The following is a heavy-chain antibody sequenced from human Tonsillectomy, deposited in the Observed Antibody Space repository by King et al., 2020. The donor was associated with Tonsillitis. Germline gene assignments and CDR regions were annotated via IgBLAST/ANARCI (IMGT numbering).Heavy chain of an antibody. CDR3: ARDPAHGGDTVMLTRGGFDY. CDR2: ISYDGSNK. Sequence: VQLVESGGGVIQPGRSLRLSCAASGFTFSSYAMHWVRQAPGKGLEWVAVISYDGSNKYYADSVKGRFTISRDNSKNTLYLQINSLRAEDTAVYYCARDPAHGGDTVMLTRGGFDYWGQGTLVTVSS. D-gene: IGHD5-18*01. V-gene: IGHV3-30*04. CDR1: GFTFSSYA. J-gene: IGHJ4*02.